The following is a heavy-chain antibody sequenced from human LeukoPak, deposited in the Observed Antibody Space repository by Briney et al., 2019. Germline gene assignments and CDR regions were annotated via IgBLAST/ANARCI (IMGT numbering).Heavy chain of an antibody. CDR2: ISYDGSNK. CDR1: GFTFSSYG. Sequence: QPGGSLRLSCAASGFTFSSYGMHWVRQAPGKGLEWVAVISYDGSNKYYADSVKGRFTISRDNSKNTLYLQMNSLRAEDTAVYYCAKDLHSGWYRGMYNWFDPWGQGTLVTVSS. D-gene: IGHD6-19*01. J-gene: IGHJ5*02. V-gene: IGHV3-30*18. CDR3: AKDLHSGWYRGMYNWFDP.